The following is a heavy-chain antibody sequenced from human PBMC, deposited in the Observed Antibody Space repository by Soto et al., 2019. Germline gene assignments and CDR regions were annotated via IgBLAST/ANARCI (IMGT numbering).Heavy chain of an antibody. CDR3: ARRRGFPYYYGMDV. CDR1: GGSISSGGYS. J-gene: IGHJ6*02. CDR2: IYHSGST. D-gene: IGHD5-12*01. V-gene: IGHV4-30-2*01. Sequence: QLQLQESGSGLVKPSQTLSLTCAVSGGSISSGGYSWSWIRQPPGKGLEWIGYIYHSGSTYYNPSLKSRVTISVDRSKNQFSLTLSSVTAADTAVYYCARRRGFPYYYGMDVWGQGTTVTVSS.